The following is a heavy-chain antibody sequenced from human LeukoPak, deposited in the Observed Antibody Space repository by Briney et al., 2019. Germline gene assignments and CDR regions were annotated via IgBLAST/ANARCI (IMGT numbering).Heavy chain of an antibody. V-gene: IGHV3-30-3*01. CDR3: ARDHRSRAFDI. CDR2: ISYDGSNK. Sequence: GGSLRLSCAASGFTFSSYAMHWVRQAPGKGLEWVAVISYDGSNKYYADSVKGRFTISRDNSKNTLYLQMNSLRAEDTAVYYCARDHRSRAFDIWGQGTMVTVSS. CDR1: GFTFSSYA. J-gene: IGHJ3*02. D-gene: IGHD2-15*01.